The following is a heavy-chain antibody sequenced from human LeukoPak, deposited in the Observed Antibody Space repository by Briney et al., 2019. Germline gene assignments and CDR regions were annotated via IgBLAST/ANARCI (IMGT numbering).Heavy chain of an antibody. D-gene: IGHD2-21*02. CDR2: INTNTGNP. V-gene: IGHV7-4-1*02. J-gene: IGHJ6*03. CDR1: GYTFTSYA. CDR3: ARNGVVTADYYYYMDV. Sequence: ASVKVSCKASGYTFTSYAMNWVRQAPGQGLEWMGWINTNTGNPTYAQGFTGRFVFSLHTSVSTAYLQISSLKAEDTAVYYCARNGVVTADYYYYMDVWGKGTTVTVSS.